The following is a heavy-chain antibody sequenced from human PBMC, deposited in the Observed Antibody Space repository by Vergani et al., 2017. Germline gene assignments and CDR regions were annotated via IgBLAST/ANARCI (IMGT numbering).Heavy chain of an antibody. CDR1: GFTFSSYW. D-gene: IGHD1-26*01. J-gene: IGHJ6*02. V-gene: IGHV3-74*02. Sequence: LQLVESGGGVVQPGRSLRLSCAASGFTFSSYWMHWVRQAPGKGLVWVSRINSDGSSTSYADSVKGRFTISRDNSKDTLFLQMNGLRPEDTGTYFCAKKGGSLYYYGVDVWGQGTTITVSS. CDR2: INSDGSST. CDR3: AKKGGSLYYYGVDV.